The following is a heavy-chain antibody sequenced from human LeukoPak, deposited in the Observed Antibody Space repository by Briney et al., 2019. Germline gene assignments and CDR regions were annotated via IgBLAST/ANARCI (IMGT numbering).Heavy chain of an antibody. J-gene: IGHJ4*02. Sequence: GGSLRLSCAASGFNVSYYAIHWVRQAPGKGLEWVAVISYDGSYKSYADSVKGRITISRDNSKSTVYVQMNGLRTEDTAVYYCGRDRDVLTGDYPDFWGQGTLVIVSS. CDR1: GFNVSYYA. CDR2: ISYDGSYK. CDR3: GRDRDVLTGDYPDF. V-gene: IGHV3-30*04. D-gene: IGHD3-9*01.